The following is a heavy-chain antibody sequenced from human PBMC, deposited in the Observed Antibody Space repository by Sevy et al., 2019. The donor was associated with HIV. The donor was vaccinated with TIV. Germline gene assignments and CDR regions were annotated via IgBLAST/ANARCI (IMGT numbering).Heavy chain of an antibody. D-gene: IGHD1-26*01. CDR3: AGENAWGRGYS. CDR1: GGSITSLY. V-gene: IGHV4-59*08. CDR2: IYYNGNI. J-gene: IGHJ4*02. Sequence: SETLSLTCTVSGGSITSLYWNWIRQPPGKGLEWIANIYYNGNINYNPSPKSRVTLSLDPSKNQFSLRLSSVTAADTAMYYCAGENAWGRGYSWGQGTLVTVSS.